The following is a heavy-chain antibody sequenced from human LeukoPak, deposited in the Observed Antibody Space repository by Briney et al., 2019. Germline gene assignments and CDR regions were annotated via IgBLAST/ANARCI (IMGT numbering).Heavy chain of an antibody. Sequence: GGSLRLSCVASGLTFSSHAMTWVRQTPEKGLEWVSGITGSGGSTYHAESVKGRFTISRDNSKNTLYLQMNSLRAEDTAVYYCAKGRSGSYSPTWDYWGQGTLVTVSS. J-gene: IGHJ4*02. CDR1: GLTFSSHA. V-gene: IGHV3-23*01. CDR3: AKGRSGSYSPTWDY. D-gene: IGHD1-26*01. CDR2: ITGSGGST.